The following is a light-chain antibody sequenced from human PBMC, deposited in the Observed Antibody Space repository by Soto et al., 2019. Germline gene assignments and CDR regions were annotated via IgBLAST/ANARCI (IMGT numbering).Light chain of an antibody. CDR2: SNN. CDR3: ATCDDSLNGPV. V-gene: IGLV1-44*01. CDR1: SSNIESKT. Sequence: QPVLTQPPSASGTPGQRVTISCSGSSSNIESKTVNWYQHLPGTAPKLLIYSNNQRPSGVPDRFSGSKSDTSASLAISGLQSEDDADYYCATCDDSLNGPVFGGGTKLTVL. J-gene: IGLJ3*02.